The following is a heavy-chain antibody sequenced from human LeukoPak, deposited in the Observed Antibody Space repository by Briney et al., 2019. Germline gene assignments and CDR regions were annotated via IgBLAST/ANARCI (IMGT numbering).Heavy chain of an antibody. J-gene: IGHJ5*02. CDR1: GFTFDDYA. V-gene: IGHV3-9*01. Sequence: GGSLRLSCAASGFTFDDYAMHWVRQAPGKGLEWVSGISWNSGSIGYADSVKGRFTISRDNAKNSLYLQMNSLRAEDTALYYCAKGIFGVVITNNWFDPWGQGTLVTVSS. CDR2: ISWNSGSI. D-gene: IGHD3-3*01. CDR3: AKGIFGVVITNNWFDP.